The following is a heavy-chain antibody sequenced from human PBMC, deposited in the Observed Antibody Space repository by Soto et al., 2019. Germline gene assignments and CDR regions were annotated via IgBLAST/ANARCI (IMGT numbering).Heavy chain of an antibody. CDR2: ISPMFGAA. CDR3: AREVQVHTPAFAY. J-gene: IGHJ4*02. CDR1: GGTFNTYA. Sequence: QVQLVQSGAEMKKPGSSVKVSCQSSGGTFNTYAMNWVRQAPGQGPEWMGDISPMFGAANYAPKFQGRVTITADESTGTSYMQLCSLTSEDTALYFCAREVQVHTPAFAYWGQGTVVTVSS. D-gene: IGHD3-10*01. V-gene: IGHV1-69*19.